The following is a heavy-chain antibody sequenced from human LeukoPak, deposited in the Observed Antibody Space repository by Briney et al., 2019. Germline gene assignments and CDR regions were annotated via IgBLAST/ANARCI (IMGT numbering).Heavy chain of an antibody. CDR2: ISSSGSTI. V-gene: IGHV3-48*04. CDR3: ASVPYDSPDY. J-gene: IGHJ4*02. D-gene: IGHD5-12*01. Sequence: GGSLRLSCAVSGFTFSSYWMSWVRQAPGKGLEWVSYISSSGSTIYYADSVKGRFTISRDNAKNSLYLQMNSLRAEDTAVYYCASVPYDSPDYWGQGTLVTVSS. CDR1: GFTFSSYW.